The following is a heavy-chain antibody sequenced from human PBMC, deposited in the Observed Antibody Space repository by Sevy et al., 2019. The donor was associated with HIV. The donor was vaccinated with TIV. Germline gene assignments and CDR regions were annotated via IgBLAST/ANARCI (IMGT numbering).Heavy chain of an antibody. D-gene: IGHD3-22*01. CDR2: IKEDGSEK. J-gene: IGHJ4*02. CDR1: GFTFSSYW. V-gene: IGHV3-7*01. Sequence: GGSLRLSCEASGFTFSSYWMSWVRQAPGKGLEWVANIKEDGSEKYYVDSVKGRFTISRDNAKNSLYLQMNSRRAEDTAVYYCVRVGYSYDRGSCDYWGQGTLVTVSS. CDR3: VRVGYSYDRGSCDY.